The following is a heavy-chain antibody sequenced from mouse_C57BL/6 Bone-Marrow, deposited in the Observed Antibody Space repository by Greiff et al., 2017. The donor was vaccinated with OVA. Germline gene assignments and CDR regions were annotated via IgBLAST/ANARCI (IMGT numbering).Heavy chain of an antibody. CDR2: IHPNSGST. CDR3: AREYPYYFDY. Sequence: QVQLKQPGAELVKPGASVKLSCKASGYTFSSYWMHWVKQRPGQGLEWIGMIHPNSGSTNYNEKFQSKATLTVDKSPSTAYMQLSSLTSDDSAVYYCAREYPYYFDYWGQGTTLTVSS. J-gene: IGHJ2*01. D-gene: IGHD5-1*01. V-gene: IGHV1-64*01. CDR1: GYTFSSYW.